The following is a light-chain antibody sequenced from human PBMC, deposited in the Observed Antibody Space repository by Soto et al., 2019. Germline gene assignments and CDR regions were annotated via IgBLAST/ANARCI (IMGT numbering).Light chain of an antibody. V-gene: IGKV3-20*01. CDR3: QQYGASPYT. J-gene: IGKJ2*01. Sequence: EIVLTQSPGTLSLSAGERATLSCRASQSVSRGFLAWYQQRPGQAPRLLIYDASSRATGIPDRFSGSGSGTDFTLTISRLEPEDFALYFCQQYGASPYTFGQGTKLEIK. CDR2: DAS. CDR1: QSVSRGF.